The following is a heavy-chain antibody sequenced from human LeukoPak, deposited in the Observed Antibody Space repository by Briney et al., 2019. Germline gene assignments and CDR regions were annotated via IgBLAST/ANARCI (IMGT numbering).Heavy chain of an antibody. D-gene: IGHD1-1*01. CDR3: ARGRIGTTGTTDFDY. J-gene: IGHJ4*02. CDR2: IYPGDSDT. CDR1: GYSFTSYW. Sequence: PGESLKISCKGSGYSFTSYWIGWVRQMPGKGLEWMGIIYPGDSDTRYSPSFQGQVTISADKSISTAYLQWSSLKASDTAMYYCARGRIGTTGTTDFDYWGQGTLVTVSS. V-gene: IGHV5-51*01.